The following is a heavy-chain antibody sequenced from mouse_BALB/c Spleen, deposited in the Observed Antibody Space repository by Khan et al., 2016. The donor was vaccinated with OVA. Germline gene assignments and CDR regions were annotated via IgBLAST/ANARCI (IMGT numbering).Heavy chain of an antibody. CDR2: IYPYNDDT. V-gene: IGHV1S136*01. D-gene: IGHD1-3*01. J-gene: IGHJ3*01. CDR1: GYTFTSYG. Sequence: VQLQQSGPELVKPGASVKMSCKASGYTFTSYGMHWVRQKPGQGLEWIGYIYPYNDDTKYNEKFKGKATLTSDKSSSTAFMELSSLTSEDSAVYYCTRQRQLKGFPYWGQGTLVTVSA. CDR3: TRQRQLKGFPY.